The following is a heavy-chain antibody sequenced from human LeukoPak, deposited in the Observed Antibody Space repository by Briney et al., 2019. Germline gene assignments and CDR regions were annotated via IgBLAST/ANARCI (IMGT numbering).Heavy chain of an antibody. CDR3: ARDIMVRGNDAFDI. CDR1: GGSISSSSYY. D-gene: IGHD3-10*01. V-gene: IGHV4-39*07. Sequence: SETLSLTCTVSGGSISSSSYYWGWIRQPPGKGLEWIGCIYYSGSTYYNPSLKSRVTISVDTSKNQFSLKLSSVTAADTAVYYCARDIMVRGNDAFDIWGQGTMVTVSS. J-gene: IGHJ3*02. CDR2: IYYSGST.